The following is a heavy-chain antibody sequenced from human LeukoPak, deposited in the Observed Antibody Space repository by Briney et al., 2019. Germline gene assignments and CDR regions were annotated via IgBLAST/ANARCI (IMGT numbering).Heavy chain of an antibody. CDR3: ARANGSGYYYESYCY. CDR2: IIPIFGTA. Sequence: SVKVSCKAARGTLSSYAIIWVPQAPGQGLEWMGGIIPIFGTANYAQKFQGRVTITADESTSTAYMELSCLRSEDTAVYYCARANGSGYYYESYCYWGQGTLVTVSS. D-gene: IGHD3-22*01. V-gene: IGHV1-69*01. CDR1: RGTLSSYA. J-gene: IGHJ4*02.